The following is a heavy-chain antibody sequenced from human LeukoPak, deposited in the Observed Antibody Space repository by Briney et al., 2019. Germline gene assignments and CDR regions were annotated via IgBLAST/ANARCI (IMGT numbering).Heavy chain of an antibody. CDR3: TRGGSSGNGYYCYMDV. Sequence: GGSLKLACAASGFTVSDSSVHWVRQPSGKGLEWVGRVRSKANNYATTYAASVKGRFFISRDESKNTTYLQMHSLKTEDTATYYCTRGGSSGNGYYCYMDVWGKGTTVVVSS. CDR1: GFTVSDSS. CDR2: VRSKANNYAT. D-gene: IGHD3-10*01. J-gene: IGHJ6*03. V-gene: IGHV3-73*01.